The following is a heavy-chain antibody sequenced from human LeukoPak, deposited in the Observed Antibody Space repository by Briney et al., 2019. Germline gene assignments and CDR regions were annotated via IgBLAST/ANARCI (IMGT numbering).Heavy chain of an antibody. J-gene: IGHJ1*01. CDR1: GYTFTSYG. D-gene: IGHD1-14*01. Sequence: ASVKVSCRASGYTFTSYGISWVRQAPGQGLERMGWISAYNGNTNYAQKLQGRVTMTTDTSTSTAYMELRSLRSDDTAVYYCASYFSPRGPPPESYFQHWGQGTLVTVSS. CDR3: ASYFSPRGPPPESYFQH. CDR2: ISAYNGNT. V-gene: IGHV1-18*01.